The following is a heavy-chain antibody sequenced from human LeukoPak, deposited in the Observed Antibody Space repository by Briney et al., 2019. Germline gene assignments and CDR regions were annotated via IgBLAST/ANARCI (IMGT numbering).Heavy chain of an antibody. V-gene: IGHV3-15*01. CDR1: GFTFSNAW. CDR2: IKSKTDGGTT. Sequence: GGSLRLSCAASGFTFSNAWMSWVRQAPGKGLEWVGRIKSKTDGGTTDYAAPVKGRFTISRDDSKNTLYLQMNSLKTEDTAVYYCAKGDLKQWLVKIDYWGQGTLVTVSS. J-gene: IGHJ4*02. D-gene: IGHD6-19*01. CDR3: AKGDLKQWLVKIDY.